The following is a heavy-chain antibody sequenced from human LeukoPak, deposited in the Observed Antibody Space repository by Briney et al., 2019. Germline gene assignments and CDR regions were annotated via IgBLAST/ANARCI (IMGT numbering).Heavy chain of an antibody. J-gene: IGHJ4*02. D-gene: IGHD2-8*01. CDR2: ISSSSSYI. V-gene: IGHV3-21*01. CDR1: GFTFSSYS. Sequence: GGSLRLSCAASGFTFSSYSMNWVRQAPGKGLEWVSSISSSSSYIYYADSVKGRFTISRDNAKNSLYLQMNSLRAEDTAVYYCAREGCTNGVCFDCWGQGTLVTVSS. CDR3: AREGCTNGVCFDC.